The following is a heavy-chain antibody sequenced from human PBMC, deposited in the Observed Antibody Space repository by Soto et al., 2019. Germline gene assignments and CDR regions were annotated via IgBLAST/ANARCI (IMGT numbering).Heavy chain of an antibody. Sequence: QVQLVQSGAEVKKPGSSVKVSCKASGGTFSSYAISWVRQAPGQGLEWMGGLIPIFGTANYAQKFQGRVTITADESTSTAHMGLSSLRSEDTAVYYCASGYDFWSGWGWFDPWGQGTLVTVSS. CDR2: LIPIFGTA. CDR3: ASGYDFWSGWGWFDP. CDR1: GGTFSSYA. V-gene: IGHV1-69*19. D-gene: IGHD3-3*01. J-gene: IGHJ5*02.